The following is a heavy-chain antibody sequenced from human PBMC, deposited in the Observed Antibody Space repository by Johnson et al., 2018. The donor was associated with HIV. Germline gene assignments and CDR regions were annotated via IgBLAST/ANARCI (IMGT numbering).Heavy chain of an antibody. J-gene: IGHJ3*02. D-gene: IGHD4-11*01. Sequence: QVQLVESGGGLVKPGGSLRLSCVASGFTFSDSYMSWIRQAPGKGLEWISYISSSDSTIYSADSVQGRFTISRDNSKNTLYLQMNSLRTEDTAVYYCARDSRYNNYGGGSVGAFDIWGQGTTVTVSS. CDR3: ARDSRYNNYGGGSVGAFDI. CDR2: ISSSDSTI. CDR1: GFTFSDSY. V-gene: IGHV3-11*04.